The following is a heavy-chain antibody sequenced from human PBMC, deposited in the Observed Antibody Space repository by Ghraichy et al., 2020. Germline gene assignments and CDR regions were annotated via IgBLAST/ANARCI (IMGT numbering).Heavy chain of an antibody. CDR1: GYTFTSYG. D-gene: IGHD6-19*01. CDR2: ISAYNGNT. V-gene: IGHV1-18*01. J-gene: IGHJ6*03. Sequence: ASVKVSCKASGYTFTSYGISWVRQVPGQGLEWMGWISAYNGNTNYAQKLQGRVTMTTDTSTSTAYLELRSLRSDDTAVYYCARAAVAGNRVSNYYYYYMDVWGKGTTVTVSS. CDR3: ARAAVAGNRVSNYYYYYMDV.